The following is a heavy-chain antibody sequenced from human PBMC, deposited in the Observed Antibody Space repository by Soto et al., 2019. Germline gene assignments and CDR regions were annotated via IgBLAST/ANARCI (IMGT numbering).Heavy chain of an antibody. CDR3: AKEGGLGGSYSISSSYSFDY. J-gene: IGHJ4*02. CDR1: GFTFSSYG. D-gene: IGHD1-26*01. Sequence: QVQLVESGGGVVQPGRSLRLSCVASGFTFSSYGMHWVRQAPGKGLEWVAIISYDGSNTYYADSVKGRFTISRDNSKNTLYLPMNSLSAEATSVYYFAKEGGLGGSYSISSSYSFDYWGQGTLVTVSS. V-gene: IGHV3-30*18. CDR2: ISYDGSNT.